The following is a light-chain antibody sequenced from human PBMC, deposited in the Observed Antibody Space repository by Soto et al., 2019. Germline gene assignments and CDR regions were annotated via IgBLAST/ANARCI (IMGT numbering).Light chain of an antibody. Sequence: EIVLTQSPGTLSLSPGERAALSCRASHSVSSTYLAWYQQKPGQAPRLLIYGASSRATGIPDRFSGSGSGTDFTLTISRLEPEDFAVDYCQQYGSSPPSTFGQGTKLEIK. J-gene: IGKJ2*01. CDR2: GAS. V-gene: IGKV3-20*01. CDR3: QQYGSSPPST. CDR1: HSVSSTY.